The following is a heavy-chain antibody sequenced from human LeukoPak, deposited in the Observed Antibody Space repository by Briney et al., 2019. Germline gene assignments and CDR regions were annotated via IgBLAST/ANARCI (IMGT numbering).Heavy chain of an antibody. Sequence: PSETLSLTCTVSGGSISSGSHYWSWIRQPAGKGLEWIGRIYTSGSTIYNPSLKSRVTISVDTSKNQFSLQLSSVTAADTAVYYCARHLLMSAFDIWGQGTMVTVSS. CDR1: GGSISSGSHY. J-gene: IGHJ3*02. D-gene: IGHD3-16*01. V-gene: IGHV4-61*02. CDR2: IYTSGST. CDR3: ARHLLMSAFDI.